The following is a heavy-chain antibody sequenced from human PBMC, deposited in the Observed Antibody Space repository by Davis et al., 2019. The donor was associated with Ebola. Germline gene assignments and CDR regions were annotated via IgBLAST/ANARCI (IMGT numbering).Heavy chain of an antibody. CDR2: ISGYEHNT. D-gene: IGHD3-10*01. J-gene: IGHJ6*04. V-gene: IGHV1-18*01. CDR1: GYTFINHG. Sequence: AASVKVSCKASGYTFINHGISWVRQAPGQGLEWMGWISGYEHNTNYAPRFQGRITLTKDRATSTVYMELRSLTSDDTAVYYCARDLATSSGAHFFNFGMDVWGEGTSVAVSS. CDR3: ARDLATSSGAHFFNFGMDV.